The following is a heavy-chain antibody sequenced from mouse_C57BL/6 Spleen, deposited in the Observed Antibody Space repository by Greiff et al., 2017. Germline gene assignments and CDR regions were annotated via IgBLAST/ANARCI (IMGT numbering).Heavy chain of an antibody. V-gene: IGHV1-59*01. CDR2: IDPSDSYT. Sequence: QVQLKQPGAELVRPGTSVKLSCKASGYTFTSYWMHWVKQRPGQGLEWIGVIDPSDSYTNYNQKFKGKATLTVDTSSSTTYMQLSSLTSEDSAVYYCARNYYGSSYEFAYWGQGTLVTVSA. J-gene: IGHJ3*01. D-gene: IGHD1-1*01. CDR1: GYTFTSYW. CDR3: ARNYYGSSYEFAY.